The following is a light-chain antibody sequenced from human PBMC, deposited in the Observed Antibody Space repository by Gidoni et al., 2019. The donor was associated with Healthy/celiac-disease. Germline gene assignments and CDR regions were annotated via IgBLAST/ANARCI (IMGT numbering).Light chain of an antibody. CDR3: QSYDSSLSALYV. V-gene: IGLV1-40*01. J-gene: IGLJ1*01. Sequence: QSVLTQPPSVSGAPGQRVTISCTGSSSNIGAGYDVHWYQHLPGTAPKLLLYGNSNRPSGVPDRFSGSKSGTSASRAITGLQAEDEADYYCQSYDSSLSALYVFGTGTKVTVL. CDR2: GNS. CDR1: SSNIGAGYD.